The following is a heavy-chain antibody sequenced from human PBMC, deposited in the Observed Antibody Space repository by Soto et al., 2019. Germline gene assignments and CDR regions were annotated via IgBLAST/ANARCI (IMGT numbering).Heavy chain of an antibody. V-gene: IGHV1-69*01. Sequence: QVQLVQSGAEVKKPGYSVKVSCKASGGTFSSYRINWVRQAPGQGLEWVGGMVPIYRTADYAQQFQGRVTITADETARTSYMELRSLKSQDTAVYYCVRDSGAKLSSSWGQGTLVTVSS. J-gene: IGHJ4*02. CDR2: MVPIYRTA. CDR3: VRDSGAKLSSS. D-gene: IGHD6-13*01. CDR1: GGTFSSYR.